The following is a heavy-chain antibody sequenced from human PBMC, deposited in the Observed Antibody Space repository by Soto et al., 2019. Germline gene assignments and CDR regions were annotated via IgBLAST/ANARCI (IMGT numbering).Heavy chain of an antibody. J-gene: IGHJ4*02. CDR3: TSARSGVLFDY. CDR2: IYSDGSST. CDR1: GFAFSNYW. Sequence: GGSLRLSCTASGFAFSNYWMHWVRQAPGKGLVWVSRIYSDGSSTSYADSVKGRFTISRDNAKNTLYLQMNSLRDEDTAVYYCTSARSGVLFDYWGQGTLVTVSS. V-gene: IGHV3-74*01. D-gene: IGHD2-15*01.